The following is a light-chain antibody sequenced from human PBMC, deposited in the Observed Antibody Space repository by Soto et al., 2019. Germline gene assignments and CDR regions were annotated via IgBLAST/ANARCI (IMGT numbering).Light chain of an antibody. J-gene: IGLJ2*01. CDR1: TSDIGGYNY. CDR3: SSFTGTNTYVV. V-gene: IGLV2-14*01. CDR2: DVS. Sequence: QSVLTQPASVSGSPGQSITISCTGTTSDIGGYNYVSWYQQHPGKAPKLMIYDVSNRPSGVSDRFSGSKSGITASLTISGLQPEDEADYYCSSFTGTNTYVVLGGGTKVTVL.